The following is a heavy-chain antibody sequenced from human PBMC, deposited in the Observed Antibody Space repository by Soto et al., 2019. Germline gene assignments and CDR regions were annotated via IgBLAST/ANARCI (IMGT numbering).Heavy chain of an antibody. CDR3: ARDYYYCKNV. Sequence: SETLSLTCAVYGGSFSGYYWSWIRQPPGKGLEWIGEINHSGSTNYNPSLKSRVTISVDTSKNQFSLKLSSVTAADTAVYYCARDYYYCKNVCGHVTKVTFSS. CDR2: INHSGST. J-gene: IGHJ6*02. CDR1: GGSFSGYY. V-gene: IGHV4-34*01.